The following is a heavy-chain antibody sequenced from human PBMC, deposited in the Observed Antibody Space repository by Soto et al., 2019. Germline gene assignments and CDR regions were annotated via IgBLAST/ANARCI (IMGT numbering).Heavy chain of an antibody. CDR3: ARVGGDYVMDGYFDL. CDR1: GGSISSGGYY. J-gene: IGHJ2*01. V-gene: IGHV4-31*03. CDR2: ISYSVST. D-gene: IGHD4-17*01. Sequence: QVQLQESGPGLVKPSQTLSLTCTVSGGSISSGGYYWSWIRQHPGKGLEWIGYISYSVSTYYNPSLKSRVTISVDTSKIQFPLKLSSVTVADTAVYYCARVGGDYVMDGYFDLWGRGTLVSVSS.